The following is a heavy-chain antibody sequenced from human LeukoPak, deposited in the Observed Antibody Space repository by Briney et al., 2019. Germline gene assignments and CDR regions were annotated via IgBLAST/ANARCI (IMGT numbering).Heavy chain of an antibody. D-gene: IGHD3-22*01. J-gene: IGHJ1*01. V-gene: IGHV3-21*01. CDR1: GFTFSSYS. CDR3: ARSDPQYYYDSSGYSYPLGFFQH. Sequence: GGSLRHSCAASGFTFSSYSMNWVRQAPGKGLEWVSSISTSSSYIYYADSVKGRFTISRDNAKHSLYLQMNSLRAEDTAVYYCARSDPQYYYDSSGYSYPLGFFQHWGQGTLVTVSS. CDR2: ISTSSSYI.